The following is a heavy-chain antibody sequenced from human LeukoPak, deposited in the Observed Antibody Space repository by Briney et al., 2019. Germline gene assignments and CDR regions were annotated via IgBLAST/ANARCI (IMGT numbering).Heavy chain of an antibody. Sequence: SQTLSLTCTVSGGSISSGGYSWSWIRQHPGKGLEWIGYIYYSGSTYYNPPLKSRVTISVDTSKNQFSLKLSSVTAADTAVYYCASADSSGYYFDYWGQGTLVTVSS. J-gene: IGHJ4*02. CDR1: GGSISSGGYS. CDR2: IYYSGST. D-gene: IGHD3-22*01. V-gene: IGHV4-31*03. CDR3: ASADSSGYYFDY.